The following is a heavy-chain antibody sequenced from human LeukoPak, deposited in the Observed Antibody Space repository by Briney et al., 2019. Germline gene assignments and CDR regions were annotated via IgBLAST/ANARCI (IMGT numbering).Heavy chain of an antibody. V-gene: IGHV1-2*02. D-gene: IGHD6-19*01. CDR1: GGTFSSYA. J-gene: IGHJ3*02. CDR2: INPNSGGT. CDR3: AAVAGLGNAFDI. Sequence: ASVKVSCKASGGTFSSYAINWVRQAPGQGLEWMGWINPNSGGTNYAQKFQGRVTMTRDTSISTAYMELSRLRSDDTAVYYCAAVAGLGNAFDIWGQGTMVTVSS.